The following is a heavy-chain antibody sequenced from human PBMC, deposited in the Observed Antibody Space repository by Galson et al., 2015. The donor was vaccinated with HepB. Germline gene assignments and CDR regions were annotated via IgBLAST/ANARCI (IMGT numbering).Heavy chain of an antibody. J-gene: IGHJ4*02. CDR2: ITWNSGSI. CDR3: AKGLGVQLERSCIDY. D-gene: IGHD1-1*01. Sequence: SLRLSCAASGFTFDDYAMHWVRQVPGKGLEWVSGITWNSGSIAYADSVKGRFTISRDDARNSLYLQMNSLRAGDTALYYCAKGLGVQLERSCIDYWGQRTLVTVSS. V-gene: IGHV3-9*01. CDR1: GFTFDDYA.